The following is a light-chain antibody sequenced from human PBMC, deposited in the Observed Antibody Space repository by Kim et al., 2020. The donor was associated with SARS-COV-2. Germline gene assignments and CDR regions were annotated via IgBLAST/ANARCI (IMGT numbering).Light chain of an antibody. Sequence: SPGQSVPSSGTGTSGDVGGYNYVSWYQQPPGKAPNPMIYDVSKRPSGVPDRFSGSKSGNTASLTISGLQAEDEADYYCCSYAGSWVFGGGTQLTVL. CDR2: DVS. CDR1: SGDVGGYNY. J-gene: IGLJ3*02. V-gene: IGLV2-11*01. CDR3: CSYAGSWV.